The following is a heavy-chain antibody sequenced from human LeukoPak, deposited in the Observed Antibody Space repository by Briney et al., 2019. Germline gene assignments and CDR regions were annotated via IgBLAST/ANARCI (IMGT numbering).Heavy chain of an antibody. V-gene: IGHV3-11*04. Sequence: GGSLRLSCAASGFTFSDYYMCWIRQAPGKGLEWVSYISSSGSTIYYADSVKGRFTISRDNAKNSLYLQMNSLRAEDTAVYYCARVGADSYYYYYMDVWGKGTTVTVSS. CDR1: GFTFSDYY. J-gene: IGHJ6*03. CDR3: ARVGADSYYYYYMDV. D-gene: IGHD1-26*01. CDR2: ISSSGSTI.